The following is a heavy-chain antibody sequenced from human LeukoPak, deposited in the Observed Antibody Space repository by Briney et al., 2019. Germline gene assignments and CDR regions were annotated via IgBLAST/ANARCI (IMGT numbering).Heavy chain of an antibody. CDR2: IIPILGIA. D-gene: IGHD3-3*01. V-gene: IGHV1-69*04. J-gene: IGHJ4*02. CDR1: GGTFSSYA. Sequence: SVKVSCKASGGTFSSYAISWVRQAPGQGLEWMGRIIPILGIANYAQKFQGRVTMTRDTSTSTVYMELSSLRSEDTAVYYCARDEYYDFWSGYYPTGGYFDYWGQGTLVTVSS. CDR3: ARDEYYDFWSGYYPTGGYFDY.